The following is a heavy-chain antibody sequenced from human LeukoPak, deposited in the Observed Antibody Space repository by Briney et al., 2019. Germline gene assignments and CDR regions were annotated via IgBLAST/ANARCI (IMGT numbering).Heavy chain of an antibody. CDR3: ARLPKYSRPLDY. Sequence: ASVKVSCKASGYTFTSYDINWVRQATGQGLEWMGWMNPNSGNTGYAQKFQGRVTMTRNTSISTAYMELSSLRSEDTAVYYCARLPKYSRPLDYWSQGTLVTVSS. V-gene: IGHV1-8*01. CDR1: GYTFTSYD. CDR2: MNPNSGNT. D-gene: IGHD6-6*01. J-gene: IGHJ4*02.